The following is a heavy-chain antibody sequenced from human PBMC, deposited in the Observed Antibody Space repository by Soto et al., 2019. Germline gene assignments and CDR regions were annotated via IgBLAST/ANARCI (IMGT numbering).Heavy chain of an antibody. J-gene: IGHJ4*02. Sequence: GGSLRLSCAASGFTFSNYAMSWVRQAPGKGLEWVSTISGRGGNTYYADSVKGRFTISRDNSRNTLYLQMDSLRGEDSAVYSCAKAGCSGGTCYLYYFDYWGQGALVTLTS. V-gene: IGHV3-23*01. CDR3: AKAGCSGGTCYLYYFDY. CDR2: ISGRGGNT. D-gene: IGHD2-15*01. CDR1: GFTFSNYA.